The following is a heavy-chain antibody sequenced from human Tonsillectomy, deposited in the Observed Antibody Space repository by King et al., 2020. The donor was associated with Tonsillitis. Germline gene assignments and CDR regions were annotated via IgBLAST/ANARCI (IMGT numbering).Heavy chain of an antibody. D-gene: IGHD6-6*01. CDR1: GGSFSGYY. Sequence: VQLQQWGAGLLKPSETLSLTCAVYGGSFSGYYWSWIRQPPGKGLEWIGEINHSGSTNYNQSLKSRVTITVDTSKNQFSRKLSSVTAADPAVYYFARGAARQTRPPSYGMDVWGQGTTVTVSS. CDR2: INHSGST. V-gene: IGHV4-34*01. J-gene: IGHJ6*02. CDR3: ARGAARQTRPPSYGMDV.